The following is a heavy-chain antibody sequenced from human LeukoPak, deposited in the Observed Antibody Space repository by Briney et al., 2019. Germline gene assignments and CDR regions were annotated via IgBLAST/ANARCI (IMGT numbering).Heavy chain of an antibody. J-gene: IGHJ5*02. Sequence: SETLSLTCTVSGGSISTYYWGWIRQPPGKGLEWIGYIYYSGSTNYNPSLKSRVTISVDTSKNQFSLKMRSVTAADTAVYYCARRRGSTNGWYEKLGWFDPWGQGTLVTVSS. CDR1: GGSISTYY. CDR3: ARRRGSTNGWYEKLGWFDP. V-gene: IGHV4-59*08. CDR2: IYYSGST. D-gene: IGHD6-19*01.